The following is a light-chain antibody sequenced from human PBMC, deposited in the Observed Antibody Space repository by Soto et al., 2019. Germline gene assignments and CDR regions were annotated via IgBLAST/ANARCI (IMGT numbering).Light chain of an antibody. CDR2: ATS. J-gene: IGKJ4*01. CDR3: QQTDDFPLT. CDR1: QGIYSR. Sequence: DIQITQSPSSVSASVGDTVTITCRASQGIYSRLAWYQQKPGKAPELLIYATSTLQNGVPSRFSGSGFGTDFTLSISSLQPEDSASYFCQQTDDFPLTFGGGTKVDI. V-gene: IGKV1D-12*01.